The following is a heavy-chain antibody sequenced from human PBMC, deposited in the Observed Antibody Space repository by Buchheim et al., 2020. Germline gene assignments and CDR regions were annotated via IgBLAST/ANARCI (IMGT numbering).Heavy chain of an antibody. CDR3: ASLCCSGGSCYPWYYYYYGMDV. D-gene: IGHD2-15*01. CDR1: GFTFSSYW. Sequence: EVQLVESGGGLVQPGGSLRLSCAASGFTFSSYWMSWVRQAPGKGLEWVANIKQDGSEKYYVDSVKGRFTISRDNAKNSLYLQMNSLRAEDTAVYYCASLCCSGGSCYPWYYYYYGMDVWGQGTT. J-gene: IGHJ6*02. CDR2: IKQDGSEK. V-gene: IGHV3-7*01.